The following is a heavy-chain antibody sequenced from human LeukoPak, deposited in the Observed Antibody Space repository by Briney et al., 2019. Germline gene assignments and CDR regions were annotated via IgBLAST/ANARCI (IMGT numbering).Heavy chain of an antibody. V-gene: IGHV3-15*01. CDR1: GFTFSNAW. CDR3: TTGDIVVVPAAIRSEFDY. CDR2: IKSKTDGGTT. D-gene: IGHD2-2*02. J-gene: IGHJ4*02. Sequence: PGGSLRLSCAASGFTFSNAWMSWVRQAPGKGLEWVGRIKSKTDGGTTDYAAPVKGRFTISRDDSKNTLYLQMNSLKTEDTAVYYCTTGDIVVVPAAIRSEFDYWGQGTLVTVSS.